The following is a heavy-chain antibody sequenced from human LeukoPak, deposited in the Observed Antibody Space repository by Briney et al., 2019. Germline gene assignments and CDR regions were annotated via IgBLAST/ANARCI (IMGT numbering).Heavy chain of an antibody. D-gene: IGHD3-22*01. CDR1: GYTFTGYY. CDR2: INPNSGGT. V-gene: IGHV1-2*02. CDR3: ARGTISYDSSGLDAFDI. Sequence: ASVKVSCKASGYTFTGYYMHWVRQAPGQGLEWMGWINPNSGGTNYAQKFQGRVTMTRDTSISTAYMELSRLRSDDTAVYYCARGTISYDSSGLDAFDIWGQGTMVTVSS. J-gene: IGHJ3*02.